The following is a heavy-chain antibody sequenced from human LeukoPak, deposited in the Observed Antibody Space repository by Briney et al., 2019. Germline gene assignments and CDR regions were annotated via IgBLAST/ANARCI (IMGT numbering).Heavy chain of an antibody. CDR1: GYSISSGYY. CDR2: IYHGGST. J-gene: IGHJ4*02. V-gene: IGHV4-38-2*02. CDR3: ARYSSSSWGYFHS. Sequence: SETLSLTCTVSGYSISSGYYWGWIRQPPGKGLEWIGSIYHGGSTYYNPCLESRVTISPDTSKNHFSLKLTSVTAADTAVYYCARYSSSSWGYFHSWGQGILVTVSS. D-gene: IGHD6-6*01.